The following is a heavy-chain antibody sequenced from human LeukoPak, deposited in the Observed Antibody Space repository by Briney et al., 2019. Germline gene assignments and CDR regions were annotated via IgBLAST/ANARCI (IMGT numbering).Heavy chain of an antibody. D-gene: IGHD3-10*01. J-gene: IGHJ6*02. CDR3: ARDALHYYGSGRYGMDV. Sequence: GGSLRLSCAASGFTFRSYAMHWVRQAPAKGLEWVAVISYDGSNKYYADSVKGRFTISRDNYKNTLYLQMNSLRAEDTAVYYCARDALHYYGSGRYGMDVWGQGTTVTVSS. CDR2: ISYDGSNK. V-gene: IGHV3-30-3*01. CDR1: GFTFRSYA.